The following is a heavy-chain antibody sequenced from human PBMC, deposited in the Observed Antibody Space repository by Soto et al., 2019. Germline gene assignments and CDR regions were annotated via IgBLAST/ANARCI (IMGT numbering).Heavy chain of an antibody. V-gene: IGHV4-59*08. CDR2: IYYSGST. Sequence: SETLSLTCTVSGGSISSYYWSWIRQPPGKGLEWIGYIYYSGSTNYNPSLKSRVTISVDTSKNQFSLKLSSVTAADTAVYYCARLLPGYCSGGSCYYYFDYWGQGTLVTVSS. D-gene: IGHD2-15*01. CDR1: GGSISSYY. J-gene: IGHJ4*02. CDR3: ARLLPGYCSGGSCYYYFDY.